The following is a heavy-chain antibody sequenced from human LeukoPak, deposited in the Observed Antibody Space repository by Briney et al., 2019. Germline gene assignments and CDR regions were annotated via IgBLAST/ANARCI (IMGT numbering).Heavy chain of an antibody. CDR1: GFTVSSNY. CDR3: TCGLTYDFWSGYPFDY. J-gene: IGHJ4*02. V-gene: IGHV3-49*04. CDR2: IRSKAYGGTT. Sequence: GGSLRLSCAASGFTVSSNYMSWVRQAPGKGLEWVGFIRSKAYGGTTEYAASVKGRFTISRDDSKSIAYLQMNSLKTEDTAVYYCTCGLTYDFWSGYPFDYWGQGTLVTVSS. D-gene: IGHD3-3*01.